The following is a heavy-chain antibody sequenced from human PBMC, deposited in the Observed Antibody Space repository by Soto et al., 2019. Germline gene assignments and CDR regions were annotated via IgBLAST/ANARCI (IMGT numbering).Heavy chain of an antibody. Sequence: EVHLLESGGGVVQPGGSLRLSCEASGVTFTSYAMSWVRQAPGKGLELVSGITYGGGSTYYAEAVKGRFTISRDNSKKTLYLQMNSLRAEDTAVYYCARLSGGDTKRDYFDFWGQGTLVTVSS. V-gene: IGHV3-23*01. D-gene: IGHD2-21*02. J-gene: IGHJ4*02. CDR1: GVTFTSYA. CDR2: ITYGGGST. CDR3: ARLSGGDTKRDYFDF.